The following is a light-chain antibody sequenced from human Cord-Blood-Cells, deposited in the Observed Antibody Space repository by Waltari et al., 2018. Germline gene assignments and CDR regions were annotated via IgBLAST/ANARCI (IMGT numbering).Light chain of an antibody. CDR2: SNN. CDR3: AAWDDSLNGPV. CDR1: CSNSGSNT. V-gene: IGLV1-44*01. J-gene: IGLJ3*02. Sequence: QSVLTPPPSASGTPGQRVTIPCSGSCSNSGSNTVNWYQQLPGTAPKLHIYSNNQRPSGVPDRYSASKSGTSASLAISGLQSENEADYYCAAWDDSLNGPVFGGGTKRTVL.